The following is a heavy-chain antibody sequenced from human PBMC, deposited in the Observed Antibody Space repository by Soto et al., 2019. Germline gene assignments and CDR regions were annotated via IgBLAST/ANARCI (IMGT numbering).Heavy chain of an antibody. Sequence: SETLSLTCAVYGGSFSGYYWSWIRQPPGKGLEWIGEINHSGSTNYNPSLKSRVTISVDTSKNQFSLKLSSVTAADTAVYYCARLYKQGGFGEPLTWDYYYYYYMDVWGKGTTVTVSS. CDR3: ARLYKQGGFGEPLTWDYYYYYYMDV. D-gene: IGHD3-10*01. CDR1: GGSFSGYY. CDR2: INHSGST. J-gene: IGHJ6*03. V-gene: IGHV4-34*01.